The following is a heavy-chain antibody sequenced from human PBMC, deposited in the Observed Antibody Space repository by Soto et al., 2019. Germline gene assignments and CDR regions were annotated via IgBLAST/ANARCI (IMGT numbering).Heavy chain of an antibody. D-gene: IGHD2-15*01. CDR3: ARRHSGGFFRLFDS. CDR1: GGSLSTNP. Sequence: SVKVSCKASGGSLSTNPISWVRQAPGQGLEWMGGTGSGTGPGNHAQKFQGRLTVTADKSTSTVYMELTNLSSEDTAVYYCARRHSGGFFRLFDSWGQRTLVTVSS. J-gene: IGHJ4*02. V-gene: IGHV1-69*06. CDR2: TGSGTGPG.